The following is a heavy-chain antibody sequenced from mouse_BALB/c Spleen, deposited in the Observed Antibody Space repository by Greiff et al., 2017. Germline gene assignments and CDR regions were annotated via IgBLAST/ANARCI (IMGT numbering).Heavy chain of an antibody. CDR3: TSYYYGSSYYFDY. CDR2: IDPENGNT. CDR1: GFNIKDYY. Sequence: EVQLQQSGAELVRPGALVKLSCKASGFNIKDYYMHWVKQRPEQGLEWIGWIDPENGNTIYDPKFQGKASITADTSSNTAYMELRSLTSEDSAVYYCTSYYYGSSYYFDYWGQGTTLTVSS. D-gene: IGHD1-1*01. V-gene: IGHV14-1*02. J-gene: IGHJ2*01.